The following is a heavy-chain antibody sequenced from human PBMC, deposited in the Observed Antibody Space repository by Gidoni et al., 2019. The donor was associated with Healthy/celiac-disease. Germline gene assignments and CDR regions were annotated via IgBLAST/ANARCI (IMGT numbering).Heavy chain of an antibody. V-gene: IGHV4-39*01. J-gene: IGHJ3*02. Sequence: QLQLQESGPGLVKPSETLSLTCTVSGGSISSSSYYWGWIRQPPGKGLEWIGSIYYSGRTYYNPSLKSRVTISVDTSKNQFSLKLSSVTAADTAVYYCARHRYYYDPADIWGQGTMVTVSS. CDR1: GGSISSSSYY. D-gene: IGHD3-22*01. CDR2: IYYSGRT. CDR3: ARHRYYYDPADI.